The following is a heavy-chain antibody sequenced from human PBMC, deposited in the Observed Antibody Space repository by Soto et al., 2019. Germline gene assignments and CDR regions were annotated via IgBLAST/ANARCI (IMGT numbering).Heavy chain of an antibody. CDR3: ARGRAGSFDY. Sequence: SETLSLTCTVSGGSISTYYWNWIRQTPGKGLEWIGYIYYSGSTNYNPSLKSRVTISVDTSKNQFSLKLSSVTAADTAMYYCARGRAGSFDYWGQGTLVTVSS. J-gene: IGHJ4*02. D-gene: IGHD3-10*01. V-gene: IGHV4-59*01. CDR1: GGSISTYY. CDR2: IYYSGST.